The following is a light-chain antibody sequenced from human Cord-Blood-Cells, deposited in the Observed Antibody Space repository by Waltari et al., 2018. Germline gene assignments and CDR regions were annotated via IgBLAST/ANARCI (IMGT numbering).Light chain of an antibody. CDR2: DVS. CDR3: CSYAGSYTPNWV. CDR1: SSDVGGYNY. V-gene: IGLV2-11*01. Sequence: QSALTQPRSVSGSPGQSATISCTGTSSDVGGYNYVSWYQQHPGKAPKLMIYDVSKRPSGVPDRFSGSKSGNTASLTISGLQAEDEADYYCCSYAGSYTPNWVFGGGTKLTVL. J-gene: IGLJ3*02.